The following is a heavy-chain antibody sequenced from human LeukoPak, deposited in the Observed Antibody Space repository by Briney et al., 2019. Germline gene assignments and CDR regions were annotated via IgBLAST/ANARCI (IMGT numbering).Heavy chain of an antibody. J-gene: IGHJ4*02. CDR2: IIPIFGTA. CDR1: GGTFSSYA. CDR3: ARLEKVILTDLDY. D-gene: IGHD3-9*01. Sequence: ASVKVSCKASGGTFSSYAISWVRQAPGQGLEWMGGIIPIFGTANYAQKFQGRVTMTRDTSTSTVYMELSSLRSEDTAVYYCARLEKVILTDLDYWGQGTLVTVSS. V-gene: IGHV1-69*05.